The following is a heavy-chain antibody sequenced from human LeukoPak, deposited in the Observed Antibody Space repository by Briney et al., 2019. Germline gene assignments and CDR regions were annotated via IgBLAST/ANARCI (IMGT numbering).Heavy chain of an antibody. D-gene: IGHD3-22*01. J-gene: IGHJ3*02. CDR1: GFTFSSYP. Sequence: GRSLRLSCAASGFTFSSYPMHWVRQAPGKGLEWVAVISYDGSNKYYADSVKGRFTLSRDNSKTTLHLQMNSLRGEDTAVYYCARDRYNSGFYSAFDIWGQGTMVTVSS. CDR2: ISYDGSNK. V-gene: IGHV3-30-3*01. CDR3: ARDRYNSGFYSAFDI.